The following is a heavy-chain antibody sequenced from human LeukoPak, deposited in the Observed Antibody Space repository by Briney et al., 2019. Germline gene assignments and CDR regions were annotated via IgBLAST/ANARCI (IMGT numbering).Heavy chain of an antibody. CDR3: ARGLGFNWNYIDY. Sequence: GESLKISCKGSGYSFTSYWIGWVRQMPGKGLEWMGVIYPGDSDTRYSPSLQGQVTISADKSISTAYLQWSSLKASDTAMYYCARGLGFNWNYIDYWGQGTLVTVSS. CDR1: GYSFTSYW. J-gene: IGHJ4*02. V-gene: IGHV5-51*01. CDR2: IYPGDSDT. D-gene: IGHD1-20*01.